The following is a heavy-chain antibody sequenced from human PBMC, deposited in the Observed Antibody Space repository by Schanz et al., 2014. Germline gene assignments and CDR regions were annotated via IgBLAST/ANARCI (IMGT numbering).Heavy chain of an antibody. CDR1: GYTFTDYG. J-gene: IGHJ4*02. D-gene: IGHD5-12*01. Sequence: QVQLVQSGDEVKKPGASVKVSCKASGYTFTDYGVIWVRQAPGQGLEWMGWISTSNGNTNYIQKLQGRVTMTTDTSTSTSYMELTSLRFDDTAVYYCARDFSAYVGNYFDYWGQGTLVTVSS. CDR3: ARDFSAYVGNYFDY. CDR2: ISTSNGNT. V-gene: IGHV1-18*01.